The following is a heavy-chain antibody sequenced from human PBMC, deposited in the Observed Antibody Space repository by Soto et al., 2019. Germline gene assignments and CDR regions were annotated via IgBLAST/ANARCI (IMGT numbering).Heavy chain of an antibody. CDR3: ARSDFYQGSETYYPTDY. CDR2: ISYDGGEK. V-gene: IGHV3-30*03. Sequence: GGSLRLSCAASGFLFSTYAMHWVRQAPGKGLEWVAVISYDGGEKHYADSVRGRSTISRDNSENILFLQMHSLRVEDTAVYYCARSDFYQGSETYYPTDYWGLGTLVTVSS. D-gene: IGHD3-10*01. J-gene: IGHJ4*02. CDR1: GFLFSTYA.